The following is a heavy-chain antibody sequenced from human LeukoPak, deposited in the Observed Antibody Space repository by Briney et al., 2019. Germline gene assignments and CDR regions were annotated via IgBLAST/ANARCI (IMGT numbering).Heavy chain of an antibody. CDR2: IYPGDSDT. J-gene: IGHJ3*02. Sequence: KGGESLKISCKASGYSFTTYWIGWVRPLPGKGLEWMGIIYPGDSDTRYSPYFQGQVTISADKSISNAYLQWSSLKASDTAIYYCARPGIVGATSAFDIWGQGTMVTVSS. V-gene: IGHV5-51*01. CDR1: GYSFTTYW. CDR3: ARPGIVGATSAFDI. D-gene: IGHD1-26*01.